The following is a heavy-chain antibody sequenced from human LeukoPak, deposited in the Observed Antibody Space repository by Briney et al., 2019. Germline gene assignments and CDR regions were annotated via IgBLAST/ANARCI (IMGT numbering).Heavy chain of an antibody. V-gene: IGHV3-64*01. J-gene: IGHJ4*02. CDR3: ARGSPEEFDY. D-gene: IGHD1-14*01. Sequence: GGSQRLSCAASGFTFSNYAMNWVRQAPGKGLEFVSGISSNGAGTYYANSVKGRFTISRDNSKNTLYLQMGSLTTDDTAVYYCARGSPEEFDYWGQGTLVTVSS. CDR1: GFTFSNYA. CDR2: ISSNGAGT.